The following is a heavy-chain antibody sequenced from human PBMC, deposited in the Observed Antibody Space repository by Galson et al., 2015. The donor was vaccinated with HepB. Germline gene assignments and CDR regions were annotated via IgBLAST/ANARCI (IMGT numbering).Heavy chain of an antibody. CDR2: INPSGGST. D-gene: IGHD3-22*01. V-gene: IGHV1-46*03. J-gene: IGHJ4*02. Sequence: SVKVSCKASGYTFTSYYMHWVRQAPEQGLEWMGIINPSGGSTSYAQKFQGRVIMTRDTSTSTVYMELSSVRSEDTAAYYCARGYYSDSSAAFDSWGQGTLVNVA. CDR3: ARGYYSDSSAAFDS. CDR1: GYTFTSYY.